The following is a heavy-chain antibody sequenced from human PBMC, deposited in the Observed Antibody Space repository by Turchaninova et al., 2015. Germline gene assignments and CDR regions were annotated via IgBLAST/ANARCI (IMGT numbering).Heavy chain of an antibody. CDR2: INPRSGDT. CDR1: GHTFIAFY. CDR3: VRDIEYVGFTYGSFDH. J-gene: IGHJ4*02. V-gene: IGHV1-2*02. Sequence: QVQLMQSGAEVKNPGASLRVPCKTSGHTFIAFYVPWVRQAPGQGLEWMGWINPRSGDTNFAQKFKGRLTMTTDASISTAYMELSRLTSDDTAIYYCVRDIEYVGFTYGSFDHWGRGTLVAVSS. D-gene: IGHD3-10*01.